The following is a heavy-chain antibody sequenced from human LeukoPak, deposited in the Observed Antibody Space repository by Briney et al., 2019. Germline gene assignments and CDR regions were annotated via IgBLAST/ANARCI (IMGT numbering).Heavy chain of an antibody. J-gene: IGHJ4*02. D-gene: IGHD4-17*01. Sequence: SETLSLNCTVSGGSISSYYWSWIRQPPGKGLEWLGYIYYSGSTNYNPSLKSRVTISVDTSKNQFSLKLSSVTAADTAVYYCARARSTFGDSNPSDFDYWGQGTLVTVSS. CDR3: ARARSTFGDSNPSDFDY. CDR2: IYYSGST. V-gene: IGHV4-59*01. CDR1: GGSISSYY.